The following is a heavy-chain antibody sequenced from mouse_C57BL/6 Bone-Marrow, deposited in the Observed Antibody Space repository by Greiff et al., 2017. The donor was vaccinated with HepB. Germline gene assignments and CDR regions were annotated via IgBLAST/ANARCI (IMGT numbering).Heavy chain of an antibody. CDR3: ARDQVYYGSSYGYFDV. Sequence: EVQRVESGPGLVKPSQSLSLTCSVTGYSITSGYYWNWIRQFPGNKLEWMGYISYDGSNNYNPSLKNRISITRDTSKNQFFLKLNSVTTEDTATYYCARDQVYYGSSYGYFDVWGTGTTVTVSS. D-gene: IGHD1-1*01. V-gene: IGHV3-6*01. J-gene: IGHJ1*03. CDR1: GYSITSGYY. CDR2: ISYDGSN.